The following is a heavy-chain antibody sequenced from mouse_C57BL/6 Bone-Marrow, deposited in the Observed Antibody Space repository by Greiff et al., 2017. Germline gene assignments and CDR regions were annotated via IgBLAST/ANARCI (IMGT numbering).Heavy chain of an antibody. CDR2: IYPGDGDT. Sequence: VQLQQSGPELVKPGASVKISCKASGYAFSSSWMNWVKQRPGKGLEWIGRIYPGDGDTNYNGKFKGKATLTEDKSSSTAYIQLSSLTSEDSAVYFCALIYYHSSSFYFDYWGQGTTLTVSS. J-gene: IGHJ2*01. D-gene: IGHD1-1*01. CDR3: ALIYYHSSSFYFDY. V-gene: IGHV1-82*01. CDR1: GYAFSSSW.